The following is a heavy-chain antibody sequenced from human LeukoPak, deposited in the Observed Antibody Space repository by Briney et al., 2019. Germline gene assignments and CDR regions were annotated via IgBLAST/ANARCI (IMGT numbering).Heavy chain of an antibody. CDR2: ISSSGSII. CDR1: GFTFSSYE. D-gene: IGHD2-8*01. CDR3: ARILTN. J-gene: IGHJ4*02. V-gene: IGHV3-48*03. Sequence: GGSLRLSCAASGFTFSSYEMNWVRQAPGKGLEWVSYISSSGSIIYYADPVKGRFTISRDNAKNSLYLQMNSLRAEDTAVYFCARILTNWGQGTLVTVSS.